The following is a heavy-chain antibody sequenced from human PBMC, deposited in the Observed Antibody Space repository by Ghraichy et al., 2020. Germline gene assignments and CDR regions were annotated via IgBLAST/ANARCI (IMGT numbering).Heavy chain of an antibody. CDR2: IRGSGSST. CDR1: AFTFSSYA. V-gene: IGHV3-23*01. Sequence: GGSLRLSCAASAFTFSSYAMTWVRQAPGKGLEWVSTIRGSGSSTYYTDSVKGRFTISRDNSKNTLYLQMNSLRAEDTAVYYCAKDRDYYDSSGYYFNAFAIWSKGTLVTVSS. D-gene: IGHD3-22*01. CDR3: AKDRDYYDSSGYYFNAFAI. J-gene: IGHJ3*02.